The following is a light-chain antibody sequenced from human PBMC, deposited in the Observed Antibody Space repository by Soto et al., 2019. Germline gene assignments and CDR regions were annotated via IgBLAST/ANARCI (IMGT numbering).Light chain of an antibody. CDR3: SSYSDTDNFVI. V-gene: IGLV2-8*01. CDR2: EVN. CDR1: SSDVGRHNY. J-gene: IGLJ1*01. Sequence: QSALTQPPSASGSPGQSVTISCTGTSSDVGRHNYVSWYQQHPGKAPKLLIFEVNKRPSGVPDRFSASTSGITASLTVSGLQPEDEAAYYCSSYSDTDNFVIFGRGTKVTVL.